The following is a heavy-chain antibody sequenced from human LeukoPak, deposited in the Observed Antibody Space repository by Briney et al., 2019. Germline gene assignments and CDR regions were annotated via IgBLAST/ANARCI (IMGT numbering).Heavy chain of an antibody. J-gene: IGHJ4*02. Sequence: ASVKVSCKASGYTFTSYYIHWVRQAPGQGLEWMGLINPSGGSTNYAQKFQGRVTMTRDTSTSTVYMELSSLRSDDTAVYYCARDRSAAAEDYWGQGTLVTVSS. V-gene: IGHV1-46*01. D-gene: IGHD6-13*01. CDR3: ARDRSAAAEDY. CDR2: INPSGGST. CDR1: GYTFTSYY.